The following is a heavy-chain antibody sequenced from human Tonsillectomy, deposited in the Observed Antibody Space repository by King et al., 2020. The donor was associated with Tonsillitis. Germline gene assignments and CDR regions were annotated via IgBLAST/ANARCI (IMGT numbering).Heavy chain of an antibody. CDR2: IDPSDSYT. D-gene: IGHD3-3*01. V-gene: IGHV5-10-1*03. Sequence: QLVQSGAEVKKPGESLTISCKASGYSFTNSWISWVRQMPGKGREWMGRIDPSDSYTNYSPSFQGHITISADMSLRIASLQWSILKASDTAMYYCARHGPDLSSGFVSYSFDYWGQGTLVTVSS. CDR1: GYSFTNSW. CDR3: ARHGPDLSSGFVSYSFDY. J-gene: IGHJ4*02.